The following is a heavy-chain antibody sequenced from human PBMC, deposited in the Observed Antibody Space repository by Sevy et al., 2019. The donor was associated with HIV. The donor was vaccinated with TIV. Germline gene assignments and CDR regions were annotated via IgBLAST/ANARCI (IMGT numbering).Heavy chain of an antibody. Sequence: GGSLRLSCAASGFTFSSYWMSWVRQAPGKGLEWVANIKQDGSEKYYVDSVKGRFTISGDNAKNSLYLQMNSLRAEDTAVYYCAGGYSNFCGYSYGTYYFDYWGQGTLVTVSS. CDR3: AGGYSNFCGYSYGTYYFDY. V-gene: IGHV3-7*04. D-gene: IGHD5-18*01. J-gene: IGHJ4*02. CDR2: IKQDGSEK. CDR1: GFTFSSYW.